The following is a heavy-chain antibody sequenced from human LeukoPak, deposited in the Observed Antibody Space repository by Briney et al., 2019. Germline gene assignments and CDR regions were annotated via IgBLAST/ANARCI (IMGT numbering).Heavy chain of an antibody. Sequence: GSSVKVSCKASGGTFSRNDISWVRQAPGQGLEWMGGIMPLFGTAKNAQKFQGRVTITADESTSTAYMELSSLRSEDTAVYYCARDATTVSFGGHAWRHDYYYMDVWGKGTTVTISS. CDR2: IMPLFGTA. D-gene: IGHD4-17*01. J-gene: IGHJ6*03. CDR1: GGTFSRND. CDR3: ARDATTVSFGGHAWRHDYYYMDV. V-gene: IGHV1-69*01.